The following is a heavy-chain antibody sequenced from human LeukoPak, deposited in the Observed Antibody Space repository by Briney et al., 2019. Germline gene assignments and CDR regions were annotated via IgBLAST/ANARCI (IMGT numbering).Heavy chain of an antibody. D-gene: IGHD2-21*01. CDR3: ARGPYCGGECYFDY. J-gene: IGHJ4*02. Sequence: SETLSLTCTVSGGSISSYYWSWIRQPAGKGLEWIGRIYASGTTNYNPSLTSRVSMSVDTSKNQFSLKLTSVTAADTAAYYCARGPYCGGECYFDYWGQGTLVTVSS. CDR2: IYASGTT. CDR1: GGSISSYY. V-gene: IGHV4-4*07.